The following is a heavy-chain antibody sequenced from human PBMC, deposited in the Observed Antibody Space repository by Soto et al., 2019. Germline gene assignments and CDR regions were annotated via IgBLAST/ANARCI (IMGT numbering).Heavy chain of an antibody. CDR1: GYTLTELS. V-gene: IGHV1-24*01. CDR2: FDPEDGET. D-gene: IGHD3-3*01. Sequence: ASVKVSCKVSGYTLTELSMHWVRQAPGKGLEWMGGFDPEDGETIYAQKFQGRVTMTEDTSTDTAYMELSSLRSEDTAVYYCATGINLEWLSKHYYYYGMDVWGQGTTVTVSS. J-gene: IGHJ6*02. CDR3: ATGINLEWLSKHYYYYGMDV.